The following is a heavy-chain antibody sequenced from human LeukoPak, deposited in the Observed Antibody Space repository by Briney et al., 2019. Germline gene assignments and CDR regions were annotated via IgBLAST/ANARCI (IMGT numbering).Heavy chain of an antibody. D-gene: IGHD1-26*01. Sequence: SVTVSSKPSGRTFNTYAISWVRQAPGQGLEWMGGIIPIFGTANYAQKFQGRVPITAGESTSTAYMELSSLRSEDTAVYYCAATSYGHYWGQGTVVTVSS. J-gene: IGHJ4*02. CDR2: IIPIFGTA. CDR3: AATSYGHY. V-gene: IGHV1-69*13. CDR1: GRTFNTYA.